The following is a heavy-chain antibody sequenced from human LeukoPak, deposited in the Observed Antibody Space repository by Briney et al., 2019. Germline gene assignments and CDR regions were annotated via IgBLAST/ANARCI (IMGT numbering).Heavy chain of an antibody. CDR3: AREVGGSIAVAGTRYWDY. CDR1: GGSIRTYY. Sequence: SETLSLTCTVSGGSIRTYYWSWVRQPAGKGLEWIGRIYTSGSTNYNPSLKSRVTMSVDTSKNQFSLKLSSVTAADTAVYYCAREVGGSIAVAGTRYWDYWGQGTLVTVSS. V-gene: IGHV4-4*07. CDR2: IYTSGST. D-gene: IGHD6-19*01. J-gene: IGHJ4*02.